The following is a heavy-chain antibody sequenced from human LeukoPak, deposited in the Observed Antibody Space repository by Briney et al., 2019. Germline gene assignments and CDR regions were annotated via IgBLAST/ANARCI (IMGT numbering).Heavy chain of an antibody. CDR2: VYPGNSDT. CDR1: GYSFTTYW. D-gene: IGHD3-16*01. J-gene: IGHJ3*02. Sequence: GESLKISCKGSGYSFTTYWIGWVRQMPGKGLEWMGIVYPGNSDTRYSPSFQGQVTISADKSISTAYLQWSSLEASDTAMYYCARHWGWTAIIRRAFDIWGQGTMVTVSS. CDR3: ARHWGWTAIIRRAFDI. V-gene: IGHV5-51*01.